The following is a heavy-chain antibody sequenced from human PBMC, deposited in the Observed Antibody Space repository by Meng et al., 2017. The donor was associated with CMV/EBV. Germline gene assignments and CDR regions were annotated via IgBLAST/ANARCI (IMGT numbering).Heavy chain of an antibody. CDR3: ATETGLYYQLPIYYYYGMDV. V-gene: IGHV1-24*01. D-gene: IGHD2-2*01. CDR2: FDPEDGET. Sequence: ASVKVSCKVSGYTLTELSMHWVRQAPGKGLEWMGGFDPEDGETIYAQKFQGRVTMTEDKSTDTAYMELSSLRSEDTAVYYCATETGLYYQLPIYYYYGMDVWGQGTTVTVSS. CDR1: GYTLTELS. J-gene: IGHJ6*02.